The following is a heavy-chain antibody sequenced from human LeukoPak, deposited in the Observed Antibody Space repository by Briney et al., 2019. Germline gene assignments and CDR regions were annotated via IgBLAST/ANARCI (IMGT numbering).Heavy chain of an antibody. CDR1: GFTFSSAW. J-gene: IGHJ4*02. Sequence: PGGSLRLSCAASGFTFSSAWMSWVRQAPGKGLEWVGRIKSKTDGGTTDYAAPVKGRFTISRDDSKNTLYLQMNSLKTEDTAVYYCTTEVVAAHFDYWGQGTLVTVSS. CDR2: IKSKTDGGTT. CDR3: TTEVVAAHFDY. V-gene: IGHV3-15*01. D-gene: IGHD2-15*01.